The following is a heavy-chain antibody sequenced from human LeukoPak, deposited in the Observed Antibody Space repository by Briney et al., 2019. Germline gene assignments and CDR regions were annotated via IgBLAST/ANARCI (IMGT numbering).Heavy chain of an antibody. CDR3: ARTPVAYYYDSSGYDWRIDAFDI. CDR1: AGSISSYY. CDR2: IYTSGST. Sequence: PSETLSLTCTGSAGSISSYYWSWIRQPAGKGLEWIGRIYTSGSTNYNPSLKSRVTMSVDTSKNQFSLKLSSVTAADTAVYYCARTPVAYYYDSSGYDWRIDAFDIWGQGTMVTVSS. J-gene: IGHJ3*02. D-gene: IGHD3-22*01. V-gene: IGHV4-4*07.